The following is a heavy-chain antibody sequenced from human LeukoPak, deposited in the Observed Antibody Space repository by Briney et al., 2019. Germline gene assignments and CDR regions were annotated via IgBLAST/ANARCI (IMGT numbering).Heavy chain of an antibody. CDR2: ISSSSSYI. V-gene: IGHV3-21*01. D-gene: IGHD1-26*01. CDR1: GFTFSSYS. CDR3: ARGSVRVGATYDY. J-gene: IGHJ4*02. Sequence: GGSLRLSCAASGFTFSSYSMNWVRQAPGKGLEWVSSISSSSSYIYYADSVKGRFTISRDNAKNSLYLQMNSLRAEDTAVYYCARGSVRVGATYDYWGQGTLVTVSS.